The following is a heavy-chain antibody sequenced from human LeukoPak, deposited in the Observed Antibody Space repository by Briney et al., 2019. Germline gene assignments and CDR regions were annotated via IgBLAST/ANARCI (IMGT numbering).Heavy chain of an antibody. J-gene: IGHJ4*02. Sequence: SETLSLTCTVSGGSISGYYWSWIRQSPGKGLEWIGFIHYSGTTSYSPSLKSRVTISVDTSKNQFSLKLSSVTAADTAVYYCARDQAGSSGSSASDSWGQGTLVTVSS. CDR2: IHYSGTT. D-gene: IGHD1-26*01. V-gene: IGHV4-59*01. CDR3: ARDQAGSSGSSASDS. CDR1: GGSISGYY.